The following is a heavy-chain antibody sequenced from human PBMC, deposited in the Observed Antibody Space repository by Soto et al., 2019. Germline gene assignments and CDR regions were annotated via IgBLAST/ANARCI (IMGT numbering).Heavy chain of an antibody. J-gene: IGHJ2*01. D-gene: IGHD3-10*01. Sequence: EVQLLESGGGLVKPGGYLRLSCAASGYTFTNYAMTWVRQAPGKGLEWVSSISGGDGDTSYADSVKGRFTISRDNSENTMFLQMNSLRPDDTAVYCCAKDRFTSTVRQYWIFDLWGRGTLVTVSS. V-gene: IGHV3-23*01. CDR2: ISGGDGDT. CDR3: AKDRFTSTVRQYWIFDL. CDR1: GYTFTNYA.